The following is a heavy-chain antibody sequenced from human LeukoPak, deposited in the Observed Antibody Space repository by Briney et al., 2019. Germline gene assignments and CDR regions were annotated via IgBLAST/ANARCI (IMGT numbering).Heavy chain of an antibody. Sequence: PSETLSLTCTVSGCSISSGGYYWGWIRQHPGKGLVWIGYIYYSGSTYYNQSLKSRVTISVDTSKNQFSLKLSSVTAADTAVYYCAREPPYYDFWSGYDHYGMDVWGQGTTVTVSS. CDR3: AREPPYYDFWSGYDHYGMDV. D-gene: IGHD3-3*01. V-gene: IGHV4-31*03. CDR2: IYYSGST. J-gene: IGHJ6*02. CDR1: GCSISSGGYY.